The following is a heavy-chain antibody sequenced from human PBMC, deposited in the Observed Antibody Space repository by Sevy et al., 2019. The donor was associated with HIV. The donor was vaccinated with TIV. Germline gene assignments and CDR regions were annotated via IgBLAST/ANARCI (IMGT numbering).Heavy chain of an antibody. CDR1: GFIFSIYS. CDR2: ISDISTTI. Sequence: GGSLRLSCAASGFIFSIYSMNWVRQVPGKGLEWVSYISDISTTINYADSLKGRLTVSRDNAKNSMFLQMHSLRDEDTAVYYWARDAITMAAAGFSLFDYWGQGTLVTVSS. V-gene: IGHV3-48*02. D-gene: IGHD6-19*01. J-gene: IGHJ4*02. CDR3: ARDAITMAAAGFSLFDY.